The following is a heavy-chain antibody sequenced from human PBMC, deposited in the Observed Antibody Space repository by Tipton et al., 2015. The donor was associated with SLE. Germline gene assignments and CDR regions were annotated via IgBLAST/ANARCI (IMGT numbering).Heavy chain of an antibody. Sequence: QLVQSGAEVKKPGASVKVSCRASGYIFTDFYIHWVRQAPGRGLEWMGWINPNGGGTSYSQKFQGRVAMTRDTSITTAYMEISSRTSAAPAFYYCARAGSQEGAVGSCNSWGRGTQIPFSS. CDR3: ARAGSQEGAVGSCNS. V-gene: IGHV1-2*02. CDR2: INPNGGGT. CDR1: GYIFTDFY. J-gene: IGHJ4*02. D-gene: IGHD2-15*01.